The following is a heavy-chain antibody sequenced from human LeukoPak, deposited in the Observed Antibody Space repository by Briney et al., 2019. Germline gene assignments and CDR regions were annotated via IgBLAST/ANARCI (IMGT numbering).Heavy chain of an antibody. Sequence: ASVKLSCKASGYTFSSYNLKWVRQAPGQGLELMGGISTYNGNTNYAQKFQGRVNMTTDTSTSTTYMELRSLRSDDTAVYYSARKGGSSWYRPLDYWGQGTLVTVSS. J-gene: IGHJ4*02. CDR3: ARKGGSSWYRPLDY. D-gene: IGHD6-13*01. V-gene: IGHV1-18*01. CDR2: ISTYNGNT. CDR1: GYTFSSYN.